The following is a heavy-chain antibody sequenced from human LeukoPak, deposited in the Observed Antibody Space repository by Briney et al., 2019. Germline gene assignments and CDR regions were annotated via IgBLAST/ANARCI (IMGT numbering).Heavy chain of an antibody. CDR2: IIPIFGTA. J-gene: IGHJ4*02. CDR1: GGTFSTNP. Sequence: GASVKVSCKASGGTFSTNPISGVRRAPGQGLEWMGGIIPIFGTANYAQKFQGRVTITADESASTAYMELSSLRSEDTAVYYCARGAVAGTFDYWGQGTLVTVSS. D-gene: IGHD6-19*01. V-gene: IGHV1-69*13. CDR3: ARGAVAGTFDY.